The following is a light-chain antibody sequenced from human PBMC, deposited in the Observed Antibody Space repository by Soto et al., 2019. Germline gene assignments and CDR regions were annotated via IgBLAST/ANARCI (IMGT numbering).Light chain of an antibody. CDR3: QQTYSDPPT. CDR1: QSISSY. V-gene: IGKV1-39*01. CDR2: AAS. Sequence: DLQMTQSPSSLSASVGDRVTITCRASQSISSYLNWYQQKPGKAPKLLIYAASSLQSGVPSSFSGSGSGTDFTLTISSLQPEDFATYYCQQTYSDPPTFGGGTKVEIK. J-gene: IGKJ4*01.